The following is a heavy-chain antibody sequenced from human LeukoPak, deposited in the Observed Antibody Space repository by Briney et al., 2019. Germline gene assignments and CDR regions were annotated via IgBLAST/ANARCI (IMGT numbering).Heavy chain of an antibody. V-gene: IGHV1-69*05. D-gene: IGHD1-26*01. Sequence: GASVKVSCKASGGTFSSYAISWVRQAPGQGLEWMGRIIPIFGTANYAQKFQGRVTITTDESTSTAYMELSSLRSEDTAVYYCARDPTLSGSYYGVFDYWGQGTLVTVSS. CDR3: ARDPTLSGSYYGVFDY. CDR1: GGTFSSYA. CDR2: IIPIFGTA. J-gene: IGHJ4*02.